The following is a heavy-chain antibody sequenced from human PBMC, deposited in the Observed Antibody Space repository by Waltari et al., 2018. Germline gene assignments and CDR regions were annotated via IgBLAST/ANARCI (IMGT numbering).Heavy chain of an antibody. V-gene: IGHV3-15*07. CDR3: TTDPPYYGSGSYYPRAADY. CDR1: GFTFSNAW. J-gene: IGHJ4*02. CDR2: IKSKTDGGTT. D-gene: IGHD3-10*01. Sequence: EVQLVESGGGLVKPGGSLRLSCAASGFTFSNAWMNWVRQAPGKGLEWVGRIKSKTDGGTTDYAATVKGRFTISRDDSKNTLYLQMNSLKTEDTAVYYCTTDPPYYGSGSYYPRAADYWGQGTLVTVSS.